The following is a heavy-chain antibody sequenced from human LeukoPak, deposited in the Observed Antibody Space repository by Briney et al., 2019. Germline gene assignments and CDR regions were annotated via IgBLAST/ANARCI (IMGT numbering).Heavy chain of an antibody. D-gene: IGHD2-15*01. J-gene: IGHJ6*03. CDR2: ISTYNGNT. CDR3: ATGPFGRYYYYYMDV. V-gene: IGHV1-18*01. Sequence: GASVKVSCKASGYTFTSYGISWVRQAPGQGLEWMGWISTYNGNTNYAQKLQGRVTTTTDTSTSTAYMEVRSLRSDDTAVYYCATGPFGRYYYYYMDVWGKGTTVTVSS. CDR1: GYTFTSYG.